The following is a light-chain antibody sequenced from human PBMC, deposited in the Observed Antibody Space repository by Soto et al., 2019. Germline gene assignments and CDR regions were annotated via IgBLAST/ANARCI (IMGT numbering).Light chain of an antibody. CDR3: QSYDSSLSGDV. CDR2: ENN. CDR1: SSNIGAGYE. V-gene: IGLV1-40*01. J-gene: IGLJ1*01. Sequence: QSVLTQPPSVSEAPGQRVTISCTGSSSNIGAGYEAHWYQQVPGTAPKLLIYENNNRPSGVPDRFSGSKSGTAAGLAIAGRQAEDEAEYYCQSYDSSLSGDVFGTGTKLTVL.